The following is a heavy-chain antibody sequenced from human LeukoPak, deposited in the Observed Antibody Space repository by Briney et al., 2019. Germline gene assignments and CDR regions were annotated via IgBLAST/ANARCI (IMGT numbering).Heavy chain of an antibody. CDR1: GASIRSHH. CDR2: VYYVGST. V-gene: IGHV4-59*11. D-gene: IGHD3-22*01. J-gene: IGHJ4*02. Sequence: SETLSLTCTVSGASIRSHHGTWIRQPPGKGLEWIGNVYYVGSTSHSPPLKSRVTISLDTSKNQFSLEMNSVTAADTAVYYCARSGDSSAYYSFWGQGILVTVSS. CDR3: ARSGDSSAYYSF.